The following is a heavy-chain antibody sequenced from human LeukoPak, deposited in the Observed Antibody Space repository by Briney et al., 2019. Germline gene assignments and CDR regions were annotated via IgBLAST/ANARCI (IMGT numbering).Heavy chain of an antibody. CDR1: GNYW. CDR2: ISGSGGST. Sequence: GGSLRLSCAASGNYWMHWVRQAPGKGLEWVSAISGSGGSTYYADSVKGRFTISRDNSKNTLYLQMNSLRAEDTAVYYCAKGDDYVDYWGQGTLVTVSS. V-gene: IGHV3-23*01. CDR3: AKGDDYVDY. J-gene: IGHJ4*02.